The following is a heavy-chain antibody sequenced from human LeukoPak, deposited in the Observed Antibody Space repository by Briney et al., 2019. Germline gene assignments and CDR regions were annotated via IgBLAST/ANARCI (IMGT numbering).Heavy chain of an antibody. Sequence: GGSLRLSCAASGFTFSSYWMSWVRQAPGKGLEWEANIKQDGSEKYYVDSVKGRFTTSRDNAKNSLYLQMNSLRAEDTAVYYCARDLGPYYFDYWGQGTLVTVSS. V-gene: IGHV3-7*01. CDR2: IKQDGSEK. CDR3: ARDLGPYYFDY. CDR1: GFTFSSYW. D-gene: IGHD3-10*01. J-gene: IGHJ4*02.